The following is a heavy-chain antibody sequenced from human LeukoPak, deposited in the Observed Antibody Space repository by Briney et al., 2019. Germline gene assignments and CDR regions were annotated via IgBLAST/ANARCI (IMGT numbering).Heavy chain of an antibody. V-gene: IGHV3-13*04. CDR1: GFTFSKYD. CDR3: ARGGPLAGHAFDV. Sequence: GGSLRLSCAGSGFTFSKYDMHWVRQATGRGLEWVSDNTTGGDTHYQGSVKGRFTISRDNAKNSFYLEMNSLRAEDTAVYYCARGGPLAGHAFDVWGRGTLVTVS. CDR2: NTTGGDT. D-gene: IGHD6-19*01. J-gene: IGHJ3*01.